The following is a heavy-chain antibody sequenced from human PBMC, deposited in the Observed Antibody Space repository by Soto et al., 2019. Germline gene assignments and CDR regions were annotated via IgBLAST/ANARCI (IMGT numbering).Heavy chain of an antibody. CDR1: GFTLRSYW. V-gene: IGHV3-74*01. D-gene: IGHD2-2*01. CDR3: ARVEAGGYCSGTSCYFHYYYGMDV. CDR2: INSDGSST. Sequence: GGSLRLSCVASGFTLRSYWMHWVRQAPGKGLEWVSRINSDGSSTDYAGSVKGRFTISRDNAKNTLYMQMNSLRAEDTAVYYCARVEAGGYCSGTSCYFHYYYGMDVWGQGTTVTV. J-gene: IGHJ6*02.